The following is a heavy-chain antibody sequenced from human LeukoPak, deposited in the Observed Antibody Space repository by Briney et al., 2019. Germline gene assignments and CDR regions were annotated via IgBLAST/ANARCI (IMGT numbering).Heavy chain of an antibody. J-gene: IGHJ4*02. CDR1: GYTLSILS. CDR3: ATPPYSSGWSPYYYFDY. V-gene: IGHV1-24*01. CDR2: FDPEDGET. D-gene: IGHD6-19*01. Sequence: ASVKVSCKVSGYTLSILSMHWVRQAPGKGREWRGGFDPEDGETIYAQKFQGRVTMTEDTSTDTAYMELSSLRSEDTAVYYCATPPYSSGWSPYYYFDYWGQGTLVTVSS.